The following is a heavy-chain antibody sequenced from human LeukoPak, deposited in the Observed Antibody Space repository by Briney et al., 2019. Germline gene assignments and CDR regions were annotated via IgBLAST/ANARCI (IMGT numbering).Heavy chain of an antibody. CDR1: GGSISSHY. CDR2: IYYSGST. CDR3: ARGNYDFWSGEPPLDY. J-gene: IGHJ4*02. Sequence: SETQSLTCTVSGGSISSHYWSWIRQPPGKGLEWIGYIYYSGSTNYNPSLKSRVTISVDTSKNQFSLKLSSVTAADTAVYYCARGNYDFWSGEPPLDYWGQGTLVTVSS. V-gene: IGHV4-59*11. D-gene: IGHD3-3*01.